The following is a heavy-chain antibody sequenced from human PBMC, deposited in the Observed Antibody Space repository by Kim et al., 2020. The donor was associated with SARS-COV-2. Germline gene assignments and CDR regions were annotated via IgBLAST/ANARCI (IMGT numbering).Heavy chain of an antibody. CDR1: GFTFTSYT. Sequence: GGSLRLSCATSGFTFTSYTMNWVRQPPGRGLEWVSSITSTSSHAFYADSVRGRFTISRDNAKNSLYLQMSSLGVEDTAIYYCARDPAADDFWGQGTLVTV. CDR3: ARDPAADDF. CDR2: ITSTSSHA. J-gene: IGHJ4*02. V-gene: IGHV3-21*01. D-gene: IGHD6-13*01.